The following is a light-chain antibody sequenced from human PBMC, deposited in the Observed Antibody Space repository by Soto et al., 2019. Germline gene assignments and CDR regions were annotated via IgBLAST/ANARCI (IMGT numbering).Light chain of an antibody. V-gene: IGKV1-39*01. Sequence: DIQLTQSPSSLSASVGDRVTITCRASQSITIYVKWYQQQPGKAPRLLIYGASTLQTGVPSRFSGSGSMTDFTLTISDLQPEDFATYYCQQTYTAPRTFGQGTKVYI. CDR1: QSITIY. J-gene: IGKJ1*01. CDR2: GAS. CDR3: QQTYTAPRT.